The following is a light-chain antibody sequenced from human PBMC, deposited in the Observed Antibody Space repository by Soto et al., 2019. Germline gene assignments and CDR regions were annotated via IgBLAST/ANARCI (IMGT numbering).Light chain of an antibody. CDR3: CSYAGSRNFWV. Sequence: QSALTQPASVSGSPGQSITISCTGTSSDVGNFNLVSWFQQHPGKAPKLMFYEVSKRPSGVSNRFSGSKSGDTASLTIFGLQAEDEADYYCCSYAGSRNFWVFGGGTKVTVL. CDR2: EVS. CDR1: SSDVGNFNL. V-gene: IGLV2-23*02. J-gene: IGLJ3*02.